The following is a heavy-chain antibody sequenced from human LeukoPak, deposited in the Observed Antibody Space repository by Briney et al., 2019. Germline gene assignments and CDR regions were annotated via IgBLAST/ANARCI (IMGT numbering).Heavy chain of an antibody. J-gene: IGHJ4*02. CDR3: VRDRGYSYGYTNLDH. V-gene: IGHV4-30-4*01. Sequence: PSQTLSLTCTVSGGSLSSGDYYWSWIRQPPGKGLEGFGYIYYSGSTYYNPSLKSRVTISVDTSKNQFSLKLSSVTAADTAVYYCVRDRGYSYGYTNLDHWGQGTLVTVSS. CDR1: GGSLSSGDYY. CDR2: IYYSGST. D-gene: IGHD5-18*01.